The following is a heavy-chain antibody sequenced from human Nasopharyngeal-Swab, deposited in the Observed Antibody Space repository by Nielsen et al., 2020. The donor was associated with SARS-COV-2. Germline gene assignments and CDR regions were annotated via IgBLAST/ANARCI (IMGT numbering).Heavy chain of an antibody. CDR1: GFTVGSNY. D-gene: IGHD4-17*01. CDR3: TRDSRDCDGDVCYWGGADY. J-gene: IGHJ4*02. CDR2: IYYDGNT. V-gene: IGHV3-53*01. Sequence: GESLKISCAASGFTVGSNYMSWVRQAPGKGLEWVSVIYYDGNTFYADSVKGRFTISRDNSKNTLYLQMTSLRAEDTALYYCTRDSRDCDGDVCYWGGADYWGQGTPVTVSS.